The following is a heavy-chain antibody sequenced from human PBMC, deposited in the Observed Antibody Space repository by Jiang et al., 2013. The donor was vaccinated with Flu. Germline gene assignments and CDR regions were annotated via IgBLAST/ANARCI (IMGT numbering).Heavy chain of an antibody. D-gene: IGHD3-22*01. CDR3: ARDRLARGSGYSQHYSGFDY. J-gene: IGHJ4*02. V-gene: IGHV3-33*01. CDR1: GFTFSSYG. CDR2: IWYDGSNK. Sequence: VQLVESGGGVVQPGRSLRLSCAASGFTFSSYGMHWVRQAPGKGLEWVAVIWYDGSNKYYADSVKGRFTISRDNSKNTLYLQMNSLRAEDTAVYYCARDRLARGSGYSQHYSGFDYWGQGTLVTVSS.